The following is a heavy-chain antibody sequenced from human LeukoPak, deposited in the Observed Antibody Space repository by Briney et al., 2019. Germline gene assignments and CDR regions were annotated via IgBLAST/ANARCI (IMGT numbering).Heavy chain of an antibody. V-gene: IGHV4-31*03. D-gene: IGHD3-10*01. CDR2: IHHSGRS. Sequence: SETLSLTCTVSADSLSSGGHYWAWIRQFPGKGLESIGFIHHSGRSRHNPSLKNRVAISVDTSRKQFALKLSSVTAADTSMYYCARGGNRFGGFYFDYWGQGIQVIVSS. CDR1: ADSLSSGGHY. J-gene: IGHJ4*02. CDR3: ARGGNRFGGFYFDY.